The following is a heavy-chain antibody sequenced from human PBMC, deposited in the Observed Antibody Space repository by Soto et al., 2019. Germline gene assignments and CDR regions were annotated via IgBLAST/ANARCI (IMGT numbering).Heavy chain of an antibody. CDR3: ARLVRGAQWLVLFYFDY. CDR1: GGSISSSIYY. CDR2: IYYSGST. Sequence: SETLSLTCTVPGGSISSSIYYWGWIRQPPGKGLEWIGSIYYSGSTYYNPSLKSRVTISVDTSKNQFSLKLSSVTAADTAVYYCARLVRGAQWLVLFYFDYWGQGTLVTVSS. D-gene: IGHD6-19*01. V-gene: IGHV4-39*01. J-gene: IGHJ4*02.